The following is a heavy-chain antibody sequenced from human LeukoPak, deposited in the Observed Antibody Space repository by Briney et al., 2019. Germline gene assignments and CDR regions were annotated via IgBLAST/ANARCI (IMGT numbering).Heavy chain of an antibody. CDR2: MYHSGST. Sequence: SETLSLTCAVSGYSISSGYFWGWIRQPPGEGLEWIGSMYHSGSTYNNSSLKSRVTISVDTSKNQFSLKLRSVTAADTAVYYCARDPYCSGGSCYPFDYWGQGTLVTVSS. CDR3: ARDPYCSGGSCYPFDY. J-gene: IGHJ4*02. D-gene: IGHD2-15*01. V-gene: IGHV4-38-2*02. CDR1: GYSISSGYF.